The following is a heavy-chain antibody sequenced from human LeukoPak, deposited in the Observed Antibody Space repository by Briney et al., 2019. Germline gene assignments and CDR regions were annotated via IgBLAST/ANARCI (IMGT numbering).Heavy chain of an antibody. CDR3: ARETSLAGFASGLGFNY. Sequence: PSETLSLTCTVSGGSISGWYWSWIRQPPGKGLEWIGYIYGSGYTNYNPSLKSRVTMSIDTSKNRFSLKLTSVTAADTATYYCARETSLAGFASGLGFNYWGQGILVTVSS. J-gene: IGHJ4*02. D-gene: IGHD6-19*01. CDR1: GGSISGWY. CDR2: IYGSGYT. V-gene: IGHV4-59*01.